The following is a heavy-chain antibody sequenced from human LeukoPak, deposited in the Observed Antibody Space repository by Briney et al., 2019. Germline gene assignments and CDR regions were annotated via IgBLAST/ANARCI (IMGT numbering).Heavy chain of an antibody. CDR2: IIPILGIA. Sequence: SVKVSCKASGGTFSSYTISWVRQAPGQGLEWMGRIIPILGIANYAQKFQGRVTITADKSTSTAYMELSSLRSEDKAVYYCATVVVPAAIGYWGQGTLVTVSS. J-gene: IGHJ4*02. CDR3: ATVVVPAAIGY. D-gene: IGHD2-2*01. CDR1: GGTFSSYT. V-gene: IGHV1-69*02.